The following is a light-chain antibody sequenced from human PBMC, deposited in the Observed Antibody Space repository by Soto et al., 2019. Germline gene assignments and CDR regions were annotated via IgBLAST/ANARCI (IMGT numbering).Light chain of an antibody. CDR1: QSVSTN. CDR3: QQYYTWPRT. CDR2: GAS. Sequence: EIVMTQSPGTLSVSPGEGATLSCRASQSVSTNLAWYQQKPDQAPSLLIYGASTTATGMPARFSGSGSGTEFTLTISSLQSEDFAVYYCQQYYTWPRTFGQGTRVEI. J-gene: IGKJ1*01. V-gene: IGKV3-15*01.